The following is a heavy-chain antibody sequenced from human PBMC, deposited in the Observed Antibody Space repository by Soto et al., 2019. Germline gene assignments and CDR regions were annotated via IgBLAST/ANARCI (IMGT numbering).Heavy chain of an antibody. CDR3: AREIVTTGEYYFDS. CDR2: INAGNGNT. Sequence: GASVKVSCKASGYTFSNYGIHWVRQAPGQRLEWMGLINAGNGNTKYSQKFQGRVTLTRDTAKNTLYLQMNSLRAEDTAVYYCAREIVTTGEYYFDSWGQGTLVTVSS. J-gene: IGHJ4*02. V-gene: IGHV1-3*01. CDR1: GYTFSNYG. D-gene: IGHD1-1*01.